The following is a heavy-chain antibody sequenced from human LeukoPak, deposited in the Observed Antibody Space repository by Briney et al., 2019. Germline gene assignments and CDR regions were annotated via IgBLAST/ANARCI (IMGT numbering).Heavy chain of an antibody. D-gene: IGHD5-24*01. Sequence: GGSLRLSCAASGFTFSGYWMSWVRQAPGKGLEWVANIKQDGSENYYVDPVKGRFTISRDNAKNSLYLQMNSLRAEDTAVYYCARDEMATSYPYYYYGMDVWGQGTTVTVSS. CDR1: GFTFSGYW. J-gene: IGHJ6*02. CDR2: IKQDGSEN. CDR3: ARDEMATSYPYYYYGMDV. V-gene: IGHV3-7*01.